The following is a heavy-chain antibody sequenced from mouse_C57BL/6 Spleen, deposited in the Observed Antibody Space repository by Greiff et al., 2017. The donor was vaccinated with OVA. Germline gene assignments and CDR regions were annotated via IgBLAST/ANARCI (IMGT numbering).Heavy chain of an antibody. CDR3: ASFTTVEFAY. J-gene: IGHJ3*01. CDR1: GYAFSSSW. V-gene: IGHV1-82*01. CDR2: IYPGDGDT. D-gene: IGHD1-1*01. Sequence: VQGVESGPEPVKPGASVKISCKASGYAFSSSWMNWVKQRPGKGLEWIGRIYPGDGDTNYNGKFKGKATLTADKSSSTAYMQLSSLTSEDSAVYFCASFTTVEFAYWGQGTLVTVSA.